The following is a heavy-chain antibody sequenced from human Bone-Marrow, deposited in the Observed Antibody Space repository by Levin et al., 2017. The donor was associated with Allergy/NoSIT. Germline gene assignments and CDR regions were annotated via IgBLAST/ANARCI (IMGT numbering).Heavy chain of an antibody. CDR1: GFTFSSYV. CDR3: ARPIAASRYYFDC. V-gene: IGHV3-23*01. Sequence: GGSLRLSCAASGFTFSSYVMIWVRQAPGKGLEWVSAISGGGSTYYADSVKGRFTISRDNSQNTLYLQINSLRAEDTAVYYCARPIAASRYYFDCWGQGTLVTVSS. J-gene: IGHJ4*02. CDR2: ISGGGST.